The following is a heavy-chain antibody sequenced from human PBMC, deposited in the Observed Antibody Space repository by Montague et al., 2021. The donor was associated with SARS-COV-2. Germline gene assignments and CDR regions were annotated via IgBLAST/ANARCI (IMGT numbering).Heavy chain of an antibody. D-gene: IGHD6-19*01. CDR2: LFVSGRT. CDR1: GASISSGAYY. CDR3: ARLAGFHTYFAFDV. V-gene: IGHV4-61*02. Sequence: SQTLSLTCSVSGASISSGAYYWSWIRQPAGKGPEWIGRLFVSGRTSYNPSLKSRVTMSVDASENHFSLKVTSVTVADTAVYYCARLAGFHTYFAFDVWGQGTTVAVS. J-gene: IGHJ6*02.